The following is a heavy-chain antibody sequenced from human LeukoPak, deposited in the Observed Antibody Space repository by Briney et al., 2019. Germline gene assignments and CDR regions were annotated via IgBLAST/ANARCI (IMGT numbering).Heavy chain of an antibody. D-gene: IGHD3-3*01. CDR1: GYNFITYG. Sequence: GASVKVSCKASGYNFITYGITWVRQAPGQGLEWMGWITGDNGNPTYAQRFQGRVSMSTDTSTSTAYMELRSLRSDDTAVYYCARASPTIFGVVTYYYYYYMDVWGKGTTVTVSS. CDR2: ITGDNGNP. V-gene: IGHV1-18*01. J-gene: IGHJ6*03. CDR3: ARASPTIFGVVTYYYYYYMDV.